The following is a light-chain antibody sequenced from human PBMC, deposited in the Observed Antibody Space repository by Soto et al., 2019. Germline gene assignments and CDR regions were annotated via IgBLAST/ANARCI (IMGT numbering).Light chain of an antibody. J-gene: IGKJ2*01. CDR2: WAS. V-gene: IGKV4-1*01. CDR1: QTVLYSSNNKNY. CDR3: QQYFGIPYT. Sequence: DIVMTQSPDSLAVSLGERATINCKSSQTVLYSSNNKNYLAWYQQKPGQPPRLLIYWASTRESGVPDRFSGSGSGTDFTLTISSLQAEDVAVYYCQQYFGIPYTVGQGTKLDIK.